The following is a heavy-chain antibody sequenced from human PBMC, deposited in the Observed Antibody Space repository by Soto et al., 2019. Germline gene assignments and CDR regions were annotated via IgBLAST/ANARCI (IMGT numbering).Heavy chain of an antibody. CDR1: GFTFSSYG. CDR2: IWYDGSNK. J-gene: IGHJ5*02. V-gene: IGHV3-33*01. D-gene: IGHD3-10*01. Sequence: QVQLVESGGGVVQPGRSLRLSCAASGFTFSSYGMHWVRQAPGKGLEWVAVIWYDGSNKYYADSVKGRFTISRDNSKNTLYLQMNSLRAEDTAVYYCARGPTFGYGSGSYMDSWGQGTLVTVSS. CDR3: ARGPTFGYGSGSYMDS.